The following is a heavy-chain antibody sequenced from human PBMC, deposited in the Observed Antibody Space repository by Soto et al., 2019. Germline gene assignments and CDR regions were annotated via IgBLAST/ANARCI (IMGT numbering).Heavy chain of an antibody. J-gene: IGHJ4*02. D-gene: IGHD6-13*01. CDR3: ARQSSSSCHDY. CDR2: ISAYNGNT. CDR1: GYTFTSYG. Sequence: QVQLVQSGAEVKKPGASVKVSCKASGYTFTSYGISWVRQAPGQGLEWMGWISAYNGNTNYAQKLQGRVTMTTDTSTSTAYIELRSLRSDDTAVFYSARQSSSSCHDYWGQATLVTVSS. V-gene: IGHV1-18*01.